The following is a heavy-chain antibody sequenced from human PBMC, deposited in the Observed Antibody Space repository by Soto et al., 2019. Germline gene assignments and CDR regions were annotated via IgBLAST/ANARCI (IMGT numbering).Heavy chain of an antibody. CDR3: ARGHYDSSGYHDAFDI. J-gene: IGHJ3*02. D-gene: IGHD3-22*01. Sequence: GGSLRLSCAASGFTFSSYDMHWVRQATGKGLEWVSAIGTAGDPYYLGSVKGRFTISRENAKNSLYLQMNSLRAGDTAVYYCARGHYDSSGYHDAFDIWGQGTMVTVSS. CDR1: GFTFSSYD. CDR2: IGTAGDP. V-gene: IGHV3-13*05.